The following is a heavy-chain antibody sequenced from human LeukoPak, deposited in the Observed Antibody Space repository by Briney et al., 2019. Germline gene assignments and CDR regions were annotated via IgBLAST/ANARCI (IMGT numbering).Heavy chain of an antibody. J-gene: IGHJ6*03. D-gene: IGHD2-2*02. CDR2: INHSGST. CDR1: GGSFSGCY. CDR3: ARGGYCSSTSCYRELRWGYYYYYYMDV. Sequence: PSETLSLTCAVYGGSFSGCYWSWIRQPPGKGLEWIGEINHSGSTNYNPSLKSRVTISVDTSKNQFSLKLSSVTAADTAVYYCARGGYCSSTSCYRELRWGYYYYYYMDVWGKGTTVTVSS. V-gene: IGHV4-34*01.